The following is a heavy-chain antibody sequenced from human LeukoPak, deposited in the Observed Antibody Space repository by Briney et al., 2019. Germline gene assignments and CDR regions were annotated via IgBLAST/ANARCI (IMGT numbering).Heavy chain of an antibody. D-gene: IGHD6-19*01. Sequence: ASVKVSCKASGGTFSSYAISWVRQAPGQGLEWMGGIIPIFGTANYAQKFQGRVTITTDESTSTAYMELSSLRSEDTAVYYCASQTGSIAVANYFDYWGQGTLVTVSS. CDR3: ASQTGSIAVANYFDY. CDR2: IIPIFGTA. V-gene: IGHV1-69*05. CDR1: GGTFSSYA. J-gene: IGHJ4*02.